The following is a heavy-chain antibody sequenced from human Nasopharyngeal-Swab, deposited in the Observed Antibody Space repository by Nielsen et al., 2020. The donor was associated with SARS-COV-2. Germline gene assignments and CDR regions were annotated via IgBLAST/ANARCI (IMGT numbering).Heavy chain of an antibody. CDR3: ARAHYDYVWGTYRDY. V-gene: IGHV4-34*01. Sequence: SETLSLTCAVYGESFSAYYWSWIRQPPGKGLEWIGEINHSGSTNYNPSLKSRVTISVDTSKNQFSLKPSSVTAADTAVYYCARAHYDYVWGTYRDYWGQGTLVTVSS. CDR2: INHSGST. CDR1: GESFSAYY. J-gene: IGHJ4*02. D-gene: IGHD3-16*02.